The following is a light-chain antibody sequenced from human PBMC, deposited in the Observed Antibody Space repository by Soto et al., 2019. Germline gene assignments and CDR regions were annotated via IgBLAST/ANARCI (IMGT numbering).Light chain of an antibody. CDR2: DVS. J-gene: IGLJ3*02. CDR3: CSYAGSYTV. CDR1: SSDVGGYNY. V-gene: IGLV2-11*01. Sequence: QSVLTQPRSVSGSHGQSVTISCTGTSSDVGGYNYVSWYQQHPGKAPKLMIYDVSKWPSGVPDRFSGSKSGNTASLTISGLQAEDEDDYYCCSYAGSYTVFGGGTKVTVL.